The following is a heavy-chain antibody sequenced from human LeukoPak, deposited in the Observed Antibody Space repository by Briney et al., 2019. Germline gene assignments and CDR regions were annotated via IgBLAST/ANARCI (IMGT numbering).Heavy chain of an antibody. CDR1: GGSIRTYY. D-gene: IGHD2-15*01. CDR3: ARADVVVVAAAVDYYMDV. CDR2: IYYSGST. Sequence: SETLSLTCTVSGGSIRTYYWSWIRQPPGKGLEWIGYIYYSGSTNYNPSLKSRVTISVDTSKNQFSLKLSSVTAADTAVYYCARADVVVVAAAVDYYMDVWGKGTTVTVSS. V-gene: IGHV4-59*08. J-gene: IGHJ6*03.